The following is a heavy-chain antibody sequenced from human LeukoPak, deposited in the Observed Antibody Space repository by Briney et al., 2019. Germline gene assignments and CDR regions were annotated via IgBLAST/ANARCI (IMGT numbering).Heavy chain of an antibody. Sequence: GGSLRLSCAASGFTFSSYAMSWVRQAPGKGLEWVSAISGSGGSTYYADSVKGRFTISRDNSKNTLYLQMNSLRAEDTAVYYCAKGPTQWELLPGAFDIWGQGTMVTVSS. CDR1: GFTFSSYA. CDR2: ISGSGGST. CDR3: AKGPTQWELLPGAFDI. V-gene: IGHV3-23*01. D-gene: IGHD1-26*01. J-gene: IGHJ3*02.